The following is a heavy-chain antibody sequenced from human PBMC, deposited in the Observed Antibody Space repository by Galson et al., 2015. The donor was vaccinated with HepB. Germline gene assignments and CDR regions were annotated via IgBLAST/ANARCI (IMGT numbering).Heavy chain of an antibody. D-gene: IGHD3-10*01. V-gene: IGHV3-48*04. CDR3: ARDETYYFGSGSLDY. CDR2: VSSSSSTI. CDR1: GFTFSSYS. Sequence: SLRLSCAASGFTFSSYSMNWVRQAPGKGLEWVSYVSSSSSTIYYADSVKGRFTISRDNAKNSLFLQMSSLRAEDTAVYFCARDETYYFGSGSLDYWGQGTLVTVSS. J-gene: IGHJ4*02.